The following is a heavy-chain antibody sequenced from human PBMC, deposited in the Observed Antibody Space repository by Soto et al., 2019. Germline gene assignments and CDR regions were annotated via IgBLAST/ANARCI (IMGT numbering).Heavy chain of an antibody. Sequence: PSETLSFTCTVSGGSISSYYWSWIRQPPGKGLEWIGYIYYSGSTNYNPSLKSRVTISVDTSKNQFSLKLSSVTAADTAVYYCARSLVTARWFDPWGQGTLVTVSS. V-gene: IGHV4-59*01. CDR3: ARSLVTARWFDP. CDR1: GGSISSYY. CDR2: IYYSGST. D-gene: IGHD2-21*02. J-gene: IGHJ5*02.